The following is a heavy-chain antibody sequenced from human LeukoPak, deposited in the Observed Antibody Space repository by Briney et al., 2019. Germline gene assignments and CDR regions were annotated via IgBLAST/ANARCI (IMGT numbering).Heavy chain of an antibody. CDR1: GFTFSSYA. J-gene: IGHJ5*02. CDR2: ISGYGENT. Sequence: GGSLRLSCAASGFTFSSYAMSGVRQAPGKGLEWVSAISGYGENTYYADSVKGRFTFSRDNSKNTLYLQMNSLRAEDTAVYYCAKDSGLHWFDPWGQGTLVIVSS. D-gene: IGHD3-10*01. V-gene: IGHV3-23*01. CDR3: AKDSGLHWFDP.